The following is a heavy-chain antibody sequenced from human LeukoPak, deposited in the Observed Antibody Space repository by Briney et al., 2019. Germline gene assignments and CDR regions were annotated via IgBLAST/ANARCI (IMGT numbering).Heavy chain of an antibody. CDR1: GFTFSSYA. Sequence: QTGGSLRLSCAASGFTFSSYAMTWVRQAPGKGLEWVSAISTSGGTTHYADSVKGRFTISRDNSKNTLYLRMNSLRAEDTAVYYCAKGHYYGSGSYWAWGQGTLVTVSS. CDR3: AKGHYYGSGSYWA. J-gene: IGHJ5*02. CDR2: ISTSGGTT. V-gene: IGHV3-23*01. D-gene: IGHD3-10*01.